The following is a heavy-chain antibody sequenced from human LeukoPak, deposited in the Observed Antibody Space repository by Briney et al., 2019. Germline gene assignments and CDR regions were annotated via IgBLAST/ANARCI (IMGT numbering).Heavy chain of an antibody. J-gene: IGHJ5*02. CDR1: GDSISSQY. V-gene: IGHV4-4*07. CDR2: IDSSGKT. D-gene: IGHD6-13*01. CDR3: ARGVGSSSSNWFDP. Sequence: PSETLSLTCTVSGDSISSQYWSWIRQSPGKGLEWIGRIDSSGKTNYNPSLKSRVTISIDKSKGQFPLKVNSVTAADTAVYYCARGVGSSSSNWFDPWGQGALVTVSS.